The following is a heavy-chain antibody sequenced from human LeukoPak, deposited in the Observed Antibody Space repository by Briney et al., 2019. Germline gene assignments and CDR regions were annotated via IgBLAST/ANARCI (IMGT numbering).Heavy chain of an antibody. V-gene: IGHV3-23*01. Sequence: QTGGSLRLSCTASGFTLNNDAMSWVRQAPGKGLEWVSAISGGDTYYAGSVKGRFTISRDNSKNTLYLQMNSLRADDTAVYYCARSGRGGAFDIWGQGTMVTVSS. CDR2: ISGGDT. CDR1: GFTLNNDA. D-gene: IGHD1-26*01. J-gene: IGHJ3*02. CDR3: ARSGRGGAFDI.